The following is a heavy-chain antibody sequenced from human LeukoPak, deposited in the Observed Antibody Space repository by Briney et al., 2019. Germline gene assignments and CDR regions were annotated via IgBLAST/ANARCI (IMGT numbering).Heavy chain of an antibody. V-gene: IGHV4-30-4*08. J-gene: IGHJ6*03. CDR1: GGSISSGDYY. CDR3: ARTGPAYDFWSGPMDV. D-gene: IGHD3-3*01. CDR2: IYYSGST. Sequence: SETLSLTCTVSGGSISSGDYYWSWIRQPPGKGLEWIGYIYYSGSTYYNPSLKSRVTISVDTSKNQFSLKLSSVTAAGTAVYYCARTGPAYDFWSGPMDVWDKGTTVTVSS.